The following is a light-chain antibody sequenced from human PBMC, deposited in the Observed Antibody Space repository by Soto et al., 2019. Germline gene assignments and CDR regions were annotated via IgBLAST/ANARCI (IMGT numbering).Light chain of an antibody. Sequence: DIQMTQSPSSLSASVGDRVTITCRASQSVSSYVNWYQQRPGKAPKLLIYAASNLQSGVPSTFSGSRSGTDFTLTITSLQPEDFATYYCQQSHTPPHTFGQGTKLEIK. J-gene: IGKJ2*01. CDR1: QSVSSY. CDR2: AAS. V-gene: IGKV1-39*01. CDR3: QQSHTPPHT.